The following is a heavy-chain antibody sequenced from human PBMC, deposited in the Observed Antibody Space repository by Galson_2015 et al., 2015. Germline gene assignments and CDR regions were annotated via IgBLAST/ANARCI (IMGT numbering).Heavy chain of an antibody. CDR2: TYYRSKWYN. V-gene: IGHV6-1*01. J-gene: IGHJ5*02. CDR3: ARDLGSGWPNPVFDP. Sequence: CAISGDSVSSHSAAWNWIKQSPSRGLEWLGRTYYRSKWYNDYAVSVKSRITINPDTSKNQFSLQLNSVTPEDTAVYYCARDLGSGWPNPVFDPWGQGTLVTVSS. D-gene: IGHD6-19*01. CDR1: GDSVSSHSAA.